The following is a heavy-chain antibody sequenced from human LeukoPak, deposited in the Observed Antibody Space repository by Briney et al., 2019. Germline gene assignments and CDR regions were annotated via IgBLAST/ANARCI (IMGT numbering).Heavy chain of an antibody. D-gene: IGHD4-17*01. J-gene: IGHJ4*02. Sequence: PGVSLRLSCAASGFTFSSYWMHWVRQARGKGLVWVPRINSDGSSTSYADSVKGRFTISRDNAKNTLYLQMNSLRAEDTAVYYCARDTDTVTTILDYWGQGTLVTVSS. V-gene: IGHV3-74*01. CDR1: GFTFSSYW. CDR3: ARDTDTVTTILDY. CDR2: INSDGSST.